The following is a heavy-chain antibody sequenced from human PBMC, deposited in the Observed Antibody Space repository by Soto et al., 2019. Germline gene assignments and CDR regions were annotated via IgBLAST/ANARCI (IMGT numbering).Heavy chain of an antibody. CDR2: IYYSGST. CDR1: GGSISSYY. V-gene: IGHV4-59*08. D-gene: IGHD3-3*01. CDR3: ASLDRRLFLEWLSPDYYMDV. J-gene: IGHJ6*03. Sequence: SETLSLTCTVSGGSISSYYWSWIRQPPGKGLEWIGYIYYSGSTNYNPSLKSRVTISVDTSKNQFSLKLSSVTAADTAVYYCASLDRRLFLEWLSPDYYMDVWGKGTTVTVSS.